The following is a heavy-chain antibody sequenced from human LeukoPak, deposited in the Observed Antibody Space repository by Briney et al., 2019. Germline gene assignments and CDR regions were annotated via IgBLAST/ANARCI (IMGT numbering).Heavy chain of an antibody. CDR2: ISGSGGST. D-gene: IGHD3-22*01. CDR3: AKYYYDSSGTLDY. J-gene: IGHJ4*02. CDR1: GFTFSSYA. Sequence: PGGSLRLSCAASGFTFSSYAMSWVRQAPGKGLEGVSAISGSGGSTYYADSVKGRFTISRDNSKNTLYLQMNSLRAEDTAVYYCAKYYYDSSGTLDYWGQGALVTVSS. V-gene: IGHV3-23*01.